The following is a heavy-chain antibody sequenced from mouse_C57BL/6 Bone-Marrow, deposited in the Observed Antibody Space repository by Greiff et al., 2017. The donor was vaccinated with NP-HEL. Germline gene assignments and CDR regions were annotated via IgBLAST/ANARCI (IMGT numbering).Heavy chain of an antibody. V-gene: IGHV14-4*01. Sequence: VQLQQSGAELVRPGASVKLSCTASGFNIKDDYMHWVKQRPEQGLEWIGWIDPENGDTEYASKFQGQATITEDTSSNTAYLQLSRLTSEDTAVYYCTCTRGWLPGDWYFDVWGTGTTVTVSS. D-gene: IGHD2-3*01. J-gene: IGHJ1*03. CDR3: TCTRGWLPGDWYFDV. CDR2: IDPENGDT. CDR1: GFNIKDDY.